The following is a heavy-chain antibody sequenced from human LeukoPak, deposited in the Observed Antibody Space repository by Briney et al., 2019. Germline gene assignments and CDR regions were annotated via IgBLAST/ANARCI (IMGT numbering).Heavy chain of an antibody. CDR3: ASLSGWLRDY. CDR2: IYHSGST. J-gene: IGHJ4*02. CDR1: GYSSSSGYY. V-gene: IGHV4-38-2*01. D-gene: IGHD6-19*01. Sequence: SETLSLXCAVSGYSSSSGYYWGWIRQPPGKGLEWIGSIYHSGSTYYNPSLKSRVTISVDTSKNQFSLKLSSVTAADTAVYYCASLSGWLRDYWGQGTLVTVSS.